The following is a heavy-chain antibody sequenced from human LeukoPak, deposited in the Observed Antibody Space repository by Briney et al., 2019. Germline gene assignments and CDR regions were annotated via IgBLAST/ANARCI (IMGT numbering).Heavy chain of an antibody. J-gene: IGHJ4*02. CDR2: IIPIFGTT. CDR1: RDSFSTYG. V-gene: IGHV1-69*13. CDR3: ARDPSCSDISCYGLVY. D-gene: IGHD2-2*01. Sequence: SVKVSCKPSRDSFSTYGFSWERQAPGQGLEWMGGIIPIFGTTNYAHKFQGRVTITADESTSTAYLELSGLRSEDTAVYYCARDPSCSDISCYGLVYWGQGTRVTVSS.